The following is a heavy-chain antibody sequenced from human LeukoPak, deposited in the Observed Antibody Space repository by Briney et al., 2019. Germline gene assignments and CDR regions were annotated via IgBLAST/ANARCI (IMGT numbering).Heavy chain of an antibody. J-gene: IGHJ4*02. CDR3: ARRLSGYTFDY. Sequence: SETLSLTCTVSGGSISSGDYYWSWIRQPPGKGLEWIGYIYYSGSTYYNPSLKSRVTISVDTSKNQFSLKLSSVTAADTAVYYCARRLSGYTFDYWGQGTLVTVSS. CDR2: IYYSGST. V-gene: IGHV4-30-4*01. CDR1: GGSISSGDYY. D-gene: IGHD3-16*02.